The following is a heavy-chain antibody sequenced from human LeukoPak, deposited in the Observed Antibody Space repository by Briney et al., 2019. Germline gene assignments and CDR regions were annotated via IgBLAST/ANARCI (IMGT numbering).Heavy chain of an antibody. J-gene: IGHJ6*02. D-gene: IGHD2-21*01. CDR1: GFTFSSYG. Sequence: QAGRSLRLSCAASGFTFSSYGMHWVRQAPGKGLEWVAVISYDGSNKYYADSVKGRFTISRDKSKNTLYLQMNSLRAEDTAVYYCAKVFPRPRSNYYYGMDVWGQGTTVTVSS. CDR2: ISYDGSNK. V-gene: IGHV3-30*18. CDR3: AKVFPRPRSNYYYGMDV.